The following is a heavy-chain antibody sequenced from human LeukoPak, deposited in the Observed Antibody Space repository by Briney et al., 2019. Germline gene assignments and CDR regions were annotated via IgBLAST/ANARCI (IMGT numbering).Heavy chain of an antibody. Sequence: KPSETLSLTCTVSGGSISSYYWSWLRQPPGKGLGWIGYIYYSGSTNYNPSLKSRVTISVDTSKNQFSLKLSSVTAADTAVYYCARRRITMVRGVISYAFDIWGQGTMVTVSS. J-gene: IGHJ3*02. D-gene: IGHD3-10*01. CDR1: GGSISSYY. CDR3: ARRRITMVRGVISYAFDI. V-gene: IGHV4-59*01. CDR2: IYYSGST.